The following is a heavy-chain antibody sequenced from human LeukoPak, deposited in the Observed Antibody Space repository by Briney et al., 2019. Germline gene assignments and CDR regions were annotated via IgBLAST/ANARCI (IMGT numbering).Heavy chain of an antibody. CDR3: ARESLGSPMGPNYFDY. V-gene: IGHV4-59*01. CDR1: GGCISSYY. J-gene: IGHJ4*02. Sequence: PSETLSLICIVSGGCISSYYWSWIRQPPGKGLEWIGYIYYSGSTNYNPSLKSRVTISVDTSKNQFSLKLSSVTAADTAVYYCARESLGSPMGPNYFDYWGQGTLVTVSS. D-gene: IGHD3-16*01. CDR2: IYYSGST.